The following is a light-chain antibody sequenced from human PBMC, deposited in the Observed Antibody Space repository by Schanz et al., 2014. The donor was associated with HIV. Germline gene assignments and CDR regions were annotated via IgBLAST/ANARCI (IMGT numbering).Light chain of an antibody. CDR3: GTWDSRLSVVL. Sequence: QSVLTQPPSVSAAPGQKVTISCSGSSSNIGNNYVSWDQQFPGTAPKLLIYDNYQRPSGVPDRFSGSKSGTSATLGITGLQTGDEADYYCGTWDSRLSVVLFGGGTKLTVL. V-gene: IGLV1-51*01. J-gene: IGLJ2*01. CDR2: DNY. CDR1: SSNIGNNY.